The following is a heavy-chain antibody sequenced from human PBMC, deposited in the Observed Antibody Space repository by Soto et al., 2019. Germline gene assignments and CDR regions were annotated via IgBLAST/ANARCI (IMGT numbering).Heavy chain of an antibody. CDR1: GGSVSSYF. CDR2: IYYSGET. J-gene: IGHJ5*02. CDR3: ARGHMGWFDP. Sequence: PSETLSLTCTVSGGSVSSYFWSWIRQPPGKGLEWIGYIYYSGETNSNPSLKSRVTMSVDTSKNQFSLRLNSVTAADSAVYYCARGHMGWFDPWGLGTLVTV. V-gene: IGHV4-59*02. D-gene: IGHD3-16*01.